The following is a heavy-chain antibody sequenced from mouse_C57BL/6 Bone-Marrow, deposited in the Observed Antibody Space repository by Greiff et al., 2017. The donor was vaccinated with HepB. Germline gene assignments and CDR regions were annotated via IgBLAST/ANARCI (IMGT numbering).Heavy chain of an antibody. CDR2: IDPDNGDT. J-gene: IGHJ1*03. CDR1: GFNIKDDY. CDR3: TTTLAFDV. V-gene: IGHV14-4*01. Sequence: EVQLQESGAELVRPGASVKLSCTASGFNIKDDYMHWVKQRPEQGLEWIGWIDPDNGDTEYASKFQGKATITADTSSNTAYLQLSSLTSEDTAVYYCTTTLAFDVWGTGTTVTVSS.